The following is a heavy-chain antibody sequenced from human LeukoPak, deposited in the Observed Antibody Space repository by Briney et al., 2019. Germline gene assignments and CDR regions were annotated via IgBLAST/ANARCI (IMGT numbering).Heavy chain of an antibody. CDR1: GYTFTSYG. V-gene: IGHV1-18*01. J-gene: IGHJ4*02. CDR3: ASRDCSGGRCHFAGADPFDY. CDR2: IGAYNGNT. Sequence: ASVKVSCKASGYTFTSYGSSWVRQAPGQGLEWMGWIGAYNGNTNYAQKLQGRVTMTTDTSTSTAYMELRSLRSDDTAVYYCASRDCSGGRCHFAGADPFDYWGQGTLVTVSS. D-gene: IGHD2-15*01.